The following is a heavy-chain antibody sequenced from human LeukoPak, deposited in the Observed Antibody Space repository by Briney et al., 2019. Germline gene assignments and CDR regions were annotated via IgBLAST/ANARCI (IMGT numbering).Heavy chain of an antibody. CDR1: GGTFSSYA. CDR3: ARLVDTAMANWYFDL. V-gene: IGHV1-69*13. J-gene: IGHJ2*01. CDR2: IIPIFGTA. Sequence: GASVKVSCKASGGTFSSYAISWVRQAPGQGLEWMGGIIPIFGTANYAQKFQGRVTITADESTSTAYMELSSLRSEDTAVYYCARLVDTAMANWYFDLWGRGTLVTVSS. D-gene: IGHD5-18*01.